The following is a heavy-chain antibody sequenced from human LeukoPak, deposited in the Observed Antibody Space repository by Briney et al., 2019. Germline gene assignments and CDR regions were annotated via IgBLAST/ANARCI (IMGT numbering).Heavy chain of an antibody. Sequence: SETLSLTCTVSGGSISSSSYYWGWIRQPPGKGLEWIGSIYYSGSTYYNPSLKSRVTISVDTSKNQFSLKLSSVTAADTAVYYCVKDGGIDDLDYWGQGTLVTVSS. CDR2: IYYSGST. D-gene: IGHD6-13*01. V-gene: IGHV4-39*07. CDR3: VKDGGIDDLDY. J-gene: IGHJ4*02. CDR1: GGSISSSSYY.